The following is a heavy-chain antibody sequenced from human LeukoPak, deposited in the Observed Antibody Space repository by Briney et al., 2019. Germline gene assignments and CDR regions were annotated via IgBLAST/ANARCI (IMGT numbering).Heavy chain of an antibody. Sequence: GGSLRLSCAASGFTFSSYWMHWVRQAPGKGLVWVSRINRDGSSTDYLDSVKGRFTISRDNARNTLYLQMNSLRAEDTAVYYCARVPYVFDLWGQGTMVTVSS. J-gene: IGHJ3*01. CDR3: ARVPYVFDL. CDR1: GFTFSSYW. V-gene: IGHV3-74*01. CDR2: INRDGSST.